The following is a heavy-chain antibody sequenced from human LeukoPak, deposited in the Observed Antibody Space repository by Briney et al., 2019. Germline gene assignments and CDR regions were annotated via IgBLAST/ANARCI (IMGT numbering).Heavy chain of an antibody. CDR2: NSDTGKN. J-gene: IGHJ5*02. Sequence: SESLSLTRSVSLASLSSYYWDGLRQSPGRGLEGMGYNSDTGKNDAHPSLKNRVSISLDISKNQFSERLGSVTAADSAVYDCATGYYEPFATWGPGILVTVSS. D-gene: IGHD1-26*01. CDR1: LASLSSYY. V-gene: IGHV4-59*01. CDR3: ATGYYEPFAT.